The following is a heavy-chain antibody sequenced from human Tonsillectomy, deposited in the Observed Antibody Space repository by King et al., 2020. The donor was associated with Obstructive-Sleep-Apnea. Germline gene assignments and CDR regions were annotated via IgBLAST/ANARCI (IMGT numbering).Heavy chain of an antibody. CDR3: ARDYSNSMDV. Sequence: HVQLVESGGGVVQPGRSLRLSCAASGFTFSSYAMHWVRQAPGKGLEWVAVISYDGSNKYYADSMKGRFTISRDNSKNTLYLQMNSLRAEDTAVYYCARDYSNSMDVWGQGTTVTVSS. D-gene: IGHD2-15*01. V-gene: IGHV3-30*04. CDR2: ISYDGSNK. CDR1: GFTFSSYA. J-gene: IGHJ6*02.